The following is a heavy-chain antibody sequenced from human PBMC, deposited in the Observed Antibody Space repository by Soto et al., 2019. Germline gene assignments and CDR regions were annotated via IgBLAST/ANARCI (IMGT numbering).Heavy chain of an antibody. CDR1: GYIFTGYY. CDR2: IDPNSGDT. CDR3: ATSRISIAVAGETEYYFDY. J-gene: IGHJ4*02. D-gene: IGHD6-19*01. Sequence: ASVKVSCKASGYIFTGYYRHWVRQAPGQGLECMGWIDPNSGDTNYTQKFQGWVTMTRDTSISTAYMELSRLRSDDTAVYYCATSRISIAVAGETEYYFDYWGQGTLVTVSS. V-gene: IGHV1-2*04.